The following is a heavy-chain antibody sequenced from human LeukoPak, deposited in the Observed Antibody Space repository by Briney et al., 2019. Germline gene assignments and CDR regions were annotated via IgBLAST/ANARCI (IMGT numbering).Heavy chain of an antibody. CDR3: AKGWGISAPSIYIFDF. J-gene: IGHJ4*02. Sequence: GGSLRLSCAASGFTFSDYAISWVRQAPGMGLGWVSVINNRGERAYYADSVKGRLTISRDNSRNTLYLQMNSLRAEDTAVYYCAKGWGISAPSIYIFDFWGQGTLVTVSS. CDR1: GFTFSDYA. CDR2: INNRGERA. D-gene: IGHD6-6*01. V-gene: IGHV3-23*01.